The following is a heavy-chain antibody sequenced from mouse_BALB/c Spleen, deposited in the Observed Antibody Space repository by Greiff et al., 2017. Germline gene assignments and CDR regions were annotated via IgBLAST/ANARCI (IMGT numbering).Heavy chain of an antibody. CDR3: ARDNHLAMEN. J-gene: IGHJ4*01. V-gene: IGHV5-4*02. CDR1: GFTFSDYY. CDR2: ISDGGSYT. Sequence: EVHLVESGGGLVKPGGSLKLSCAASGFTFSDYYMYWVRQTPEKRLEWVATISDGGSYTYYPDSVKGRFTISRDNAKNNLYLQMSSLKSEDTAMYYCARDNHLAMENWGQGNSVTVSS.